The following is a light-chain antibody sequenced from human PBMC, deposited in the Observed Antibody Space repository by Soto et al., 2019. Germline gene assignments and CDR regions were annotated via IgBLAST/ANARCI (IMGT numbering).Light chain of an antibody. CDR3: HRYHTWPLT. CDR1: PSVSSN. Sequence: DIVLTQSPGTLSLSPGERATLSCRASPSVSSNLAWYQQKPGQAPRLLIYAASTRATGIPARFSGSGSGTEFTLTISSLQPEDFAVYYCHRYHTWPLTFGQGTKVDIK. J-gene: IGKJ1*01. CDR2: AAS. V-gene: IGKV3-15*01.